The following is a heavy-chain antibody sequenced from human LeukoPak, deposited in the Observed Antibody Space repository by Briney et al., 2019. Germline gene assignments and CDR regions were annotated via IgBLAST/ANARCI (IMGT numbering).Heavy chain of an antibody. CDR1: GFTFSTYA. D-gene: IGHD2-2*01. CDR2: ISNSGGIT. J-gene: IGHJ4*02. V-gene: IGHV3-23*01. Sequence: PGGSLRLSCAVSGFTFSTYAMSWVRQAPGKGLEWVSAISNSGGITYYADSVKGRFTISRDNSKNTVFMQMNSLRAEDTAVYYCARGGPGYCSSTSCYPDVDYWGQGTLVTVSS. CDR3: ARGGPGYCSSTSCYPDVDY.